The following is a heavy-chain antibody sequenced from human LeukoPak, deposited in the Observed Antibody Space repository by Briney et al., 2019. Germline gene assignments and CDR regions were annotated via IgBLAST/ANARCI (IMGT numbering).Heavy chain of an antibody. CDR1: GFTVSSNY. D-gene: IGHD6-19*01. CDR3: ARGGEQWLVRPSLFDY. J-gene: IGHJ4*02. Sequence: GGSLRLSCAASGFTVSSNYMSWVRQAPGKGLEWVSVIYSGGSTYYADSVKGRFTISRDNAKNSLYLQMNSLRAEDTAVYYCARGGEQWLVRPSLFDYWGQGTLVTVSS. V-gene: IGHV3-66*01. CDR2: IYSGGST.